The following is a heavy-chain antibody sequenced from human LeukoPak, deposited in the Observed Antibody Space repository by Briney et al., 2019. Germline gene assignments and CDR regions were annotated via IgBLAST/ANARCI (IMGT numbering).Heavy chain of an antibody. V-gene: IGHV3-48*03. CDR3: ARADSSGWGSLDY. J-gene: IGHJ4*02. D-gene: IGHD6-19*01. Sequence: GGSLRLSCAASGFSFSSYEMNWVRQAPGKGLEWVSYISSSGSTIYYADSVKGRFTISRDNAKNSLYLQMNSLRAEDTAVYCCARADSSGWGSLDYWGQGTLVTVSS. CDR1: GFSFSSYE. CDR2: ISSSGSTI.